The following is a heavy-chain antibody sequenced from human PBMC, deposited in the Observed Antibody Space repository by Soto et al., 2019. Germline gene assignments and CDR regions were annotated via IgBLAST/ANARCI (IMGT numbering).Heavy chain of an antibody. J-gene: IGHJ4*02. V-gene: IGHV4-59*06. CDR3: ATMGTPVTGLYYFDY. CDR2: ISYSGTT. Sequence: SETLSLTCTVSGGSTSSYYWSWIRQPPGKGLEWIGFISYSGTTHYSASLRSRVSISVDTSKNQFSLDLSSVTAADTAVYYCATMGTPVTGLYYFDYWGQGTLVTVSS. D-gene: IGHD4-17*01. CDR1: GGSTSSYY.